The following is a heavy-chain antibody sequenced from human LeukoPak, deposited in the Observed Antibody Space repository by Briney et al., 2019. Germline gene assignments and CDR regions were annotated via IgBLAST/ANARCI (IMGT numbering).Heavy chain of an antibody. CDR1: GFTFSSYD. CDR2: IGTAGDT. D-gene: IGHD2-2*01. CDR3: ARDGGEFCSSTSCQWRGFDY. J-gene: IGHJ4*02. Sequence: GSLRLSCAASGFTFSSYDMHWVRQATGKGLEWVSAIGTAGDTYYPGSVKGRFTIFRENAKNSLYLQMNSLRAGDTAVYYCARDGGEFCSSTSCQWRGFDYWGQGTLVTVSS. V-gene: IGHV3-13*04.